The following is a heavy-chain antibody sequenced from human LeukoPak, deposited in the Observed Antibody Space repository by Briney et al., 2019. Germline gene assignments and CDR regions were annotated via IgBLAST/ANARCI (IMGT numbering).Heavy chain of an antibody. CDR2: ISYDGSNK. CDR3: AKALGYYYDSTLDY. CDR1: GFTFSSYS. D-gene: IGHD3-22*01. Sequence: PGGSLRLSCAASGFTFSSYSMNWVRQAPGKGLEWVAVISYDGSNKYYADSVKGRFTISRDNSKNTLYLQMNSLRAEDTAVYYCAKALGYYYDSTLDYWGQGTLVTVSS. J-gene: IGHJ4*02. V-gene: IGHV3-30*18.